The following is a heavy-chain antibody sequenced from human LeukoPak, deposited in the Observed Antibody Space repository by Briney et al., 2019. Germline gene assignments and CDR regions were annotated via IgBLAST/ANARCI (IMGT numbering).Heavy chain of an antibody. Sequence: GSLRLSCAASGFTFSSYAMHWVRQAPGKGLEWVAVISYDGSNKYYADSVKGRFTISRDNSKNTLYLQMNSLRAEDTAVYYCARDLEEVLDYWGQGTLVTVSS. CDR1: GFTFSSYA. J-gene: IGHJ4*02. CDR2: ISYDGSNK. V-gene: IGHV3-30*04. D-gene: IGHD1-1*01. CDR3: ARDLEEVLDY.